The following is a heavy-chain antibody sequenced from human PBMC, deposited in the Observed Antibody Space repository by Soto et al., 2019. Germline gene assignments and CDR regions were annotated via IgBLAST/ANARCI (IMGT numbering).Heavy chain of an antibody. CDR3: AKDRYSDSHDHCDS. V-gene: IGHV3-23*01. Sequence: LRLSCAASGFTFSSYAMNWVRQAPGKGLEWVSGISSSGSSTYYADSVKGRFTISRDNSENTLYLQMNSMRAEDTAVYYCAKDRYSDSHDHCDSWGHGTLVTVSS. CDR1: GFTFSSYA. CDR2: ISSSGSST. D-gene: IGHD4-17*01. J-gene: IGHJ5*01.